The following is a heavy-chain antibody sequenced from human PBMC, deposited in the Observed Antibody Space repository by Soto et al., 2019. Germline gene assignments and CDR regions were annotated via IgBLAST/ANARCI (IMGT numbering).Heavy chain of an antibody. CDR2: INPNSGGT. CDR3: ARAGLVVVAAADAFDI. Sequence: SVEVSCKASGYTITGYYMCWVRQAPVQGLEWMGWINPNSGGTNYAQKFQGRVTMTRDTSISTAYMELSRLRSDDTAVYYCARAGLVVVAAADAFDIWGQGTMVPVSS. J-gene: IGHJ3*02. CDR1: GYTITGYY. D-gene: IGHD2-15*01. V-gene: IGHV1-2*02.